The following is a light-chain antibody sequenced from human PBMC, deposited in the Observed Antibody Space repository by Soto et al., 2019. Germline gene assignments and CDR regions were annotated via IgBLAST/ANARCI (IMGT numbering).Light chain of an antibody. CDR1: SGDVGSYIH. J-gene: IGLJ1*01. Sequence: QSVLTQPRSVSGSPGQSVSISCTGTSGDVGSYIHVSWYQQHPGRAPKLMIYDVDERPSGVPDRFSGSKSGNTASLTISGLQAEDYAVYYCCSYAVSYTSSWDFVTRTKV. CDR3: CSYAVSYTSSWD. CDR2: DVD. V-gene: IGLV2-11*01.